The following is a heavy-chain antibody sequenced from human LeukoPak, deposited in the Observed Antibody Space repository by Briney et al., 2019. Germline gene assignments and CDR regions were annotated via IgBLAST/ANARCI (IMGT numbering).Heavy chain of an antibody. Sequence: SETLSLTCAVYVGSFSGYYWSWIRQPPGKGLEWIGEINHSGSTNYNPSLKSRVTISVDTSKNQFSLKLSSVTAADTAVYYCARGKLTEFDYWGQGTLVTVSS. D-gene: IGHD1-14*01. V-gene: IGHV4-34*01. J-gene: IGHJ4*02. CDR2: INHSGST. CDR1: VGSFSGYY. CDR3: ARGKLTEFDY.